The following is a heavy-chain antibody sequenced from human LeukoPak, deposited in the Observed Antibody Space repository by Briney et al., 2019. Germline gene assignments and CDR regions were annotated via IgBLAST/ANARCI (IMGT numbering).Heavy chain of an antibody. J-gene: IGHJ4*02. Sequence: SETLSLTCTVSGGSLTSYYWHWIRQPAGKGLEWIGRIYTSGNTNYNPSLKSRVAMSVDTSKNQFSLKVRAVTAADTAVYYCARSGGSGTYYDGTFDYWGQGALVTVSS. CDR3: ARSGGSGTYYDGTFDY. D-gene: IGHD1-26*01. CDR2: IYTSGNT. V-gene: IGHV4-4*07. CDR1: GGSLTSYY.